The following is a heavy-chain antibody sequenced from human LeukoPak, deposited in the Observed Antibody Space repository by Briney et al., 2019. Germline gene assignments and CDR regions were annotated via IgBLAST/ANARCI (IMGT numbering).Heavy chain of an antibody. V-gene: IGHV3-30-3*01. CDR3: AGGPYYYDSSGYLDY. D-gene: IGHD3-22*01. J-gene: IGHJ4*02. CDR1: GFTFSSYA. CDR2: ISYDGSNK. Sequence: GGSLRLSCAASGFTFSSYAMHWVRQAPGKGLEWVAVISYDGSNKYYADSVKGRFTISRDNSKNTLYLQMNSLRAEDTAVYYCAGGPYYYDSSGYLDYWGQGTLVTVSS.